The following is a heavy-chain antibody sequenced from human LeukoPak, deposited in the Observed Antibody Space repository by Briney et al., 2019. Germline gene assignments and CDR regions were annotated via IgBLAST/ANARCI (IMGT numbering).Heavy chain of an antibody. V-gene: IGHV1-2*02. CDR1: GYIFTGYY. CDR3: AKEGGYCSSGTCYPWWFDP. D-gene: IGHD2-15*01. Sequence: GASVKVSCKASGYIFTGYYVHWVRQTPGQGIEWMGWINPNSGGTNYAQKFQGRVTMTRDTSISTAYLELSRLRSDDTAVYYCAKEGGYCSSGTCYPWWFDPWGQGTLVTVSS. J-gene: IGHJ5*02. CDR2: INPNSGGT.